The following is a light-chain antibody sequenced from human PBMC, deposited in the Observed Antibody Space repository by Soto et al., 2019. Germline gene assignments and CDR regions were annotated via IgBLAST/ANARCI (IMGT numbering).Light chain of an antibody. CDR2: DVS. Sequence: QSALTQPASVSGSPGQSITISCTGTSSDVGGYDYVSWYQQHPGKAPKVMIYDVSNRPSGVSNRFSGSKSGNTASLTISGLLAEDEAEYYCSSYRSGSTPYVFGTGTKLTVL. CDR3: SSYRSGSTPYV. V-gene: IGLV2-14*03. CDR1: SSDVGGYDY. J-gene: IGLJ1*01.